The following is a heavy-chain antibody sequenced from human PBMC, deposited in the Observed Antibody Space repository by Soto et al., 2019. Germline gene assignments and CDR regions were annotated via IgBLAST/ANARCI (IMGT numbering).Heavy chain of an antibody. J-gene: IGHJ4*02. V-gene: IGHV4-34*01. CDR3: VRGPYNYNSRYFDY. CDR1: GGSLSGYF. D-gene: IGHD1-1*01. Sequence: SETLSLTCTVSGGSLSGYFWTWIRQPPGKGLEWLAEINHSGITNYNPSVESRVSMSVDTSKNQFSLRLYSVTAADTAVYYCVRGPYNYNSRYFDYWGQGTLVTVSS. CDR2: INHSGIT.